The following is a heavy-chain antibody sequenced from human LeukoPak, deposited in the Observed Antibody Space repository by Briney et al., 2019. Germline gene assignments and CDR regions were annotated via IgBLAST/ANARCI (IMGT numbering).Heavy chain of an antibody. J-gene: IGHJ4*02. V-gene: IGHV6-1*01. CDR1: GDSVSSNSAA. CDR3: ARSIAVAGDFDY. D-gene: IGHD6-19*01. CDR2: TYYRSKWYN. Sequence: SRTLSLTCAISGDSVSSNSAAWNWIRQSPSRGLEWLGRTYYRSKWYNDYAVSVKSRITINPDTSKNQFSLQLNSMTPEDTAVYYCARSIAVAGDFDYWGQGTLVTVSS.